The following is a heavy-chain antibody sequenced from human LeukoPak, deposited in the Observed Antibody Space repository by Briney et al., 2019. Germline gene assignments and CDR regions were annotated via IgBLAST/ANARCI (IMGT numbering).Heavy chain of an antibody. CDR2: ISAYNGNT. CDR1: GYTFTSYG. CDR3: ARSIFGVVILPESSFDY. J-gene: IGHJ4*02. Sequence: ASVKVSCKASGYTFTSYGISWVRQAPGQGLEWMGWISAYNGNTNHAQKLQGRVTMTTDTSTSTAYMELRSLRSDDTAVYYCARSIFGVVILPESSFDYWGQGTLVTVSS. V-gene: IGHV1-18*01. D-gene: IGHD3-3*01.